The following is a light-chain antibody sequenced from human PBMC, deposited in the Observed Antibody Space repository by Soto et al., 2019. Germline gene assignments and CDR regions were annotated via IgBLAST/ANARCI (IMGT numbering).Light chain of an antibody. CDR2: VAS. Sequence: ILMTQSPLSLSASVGDRVTIACRASQDIGKDLGWYQQKPGEPPELLISVASSLESGVPSRFSGSGFGSYFNLTISNLQPEDFATYYCLQDYNYPRTFGQGTKVEL. V-gene: IGKV1-6*01. J-gene: IGKJ1*01. CDR3: LQDYNYPRT. CDR1: QDIGKD.